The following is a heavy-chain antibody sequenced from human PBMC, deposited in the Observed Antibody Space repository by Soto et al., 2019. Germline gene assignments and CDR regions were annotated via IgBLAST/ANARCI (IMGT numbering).Heavy chain of an antibody. Sequence: DLEWLAHIFSSDEESYSTSLRTRLTISEDTSKSQVVLTMTNMDPVDTATYYCARILFGRSVAGGYYYLDVWGKGTTVTVSS. J-gene: IGHJ6*03. CDR2: IFSSDEE. CDR3: ARILFGRSVAGGYYYLDV. D-gene: IGHD6-19*01. V-gene: IGHV2-26*01.